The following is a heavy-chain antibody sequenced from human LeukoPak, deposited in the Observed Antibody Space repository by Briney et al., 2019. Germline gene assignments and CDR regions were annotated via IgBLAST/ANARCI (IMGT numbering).Heavy chain of an antibody. J-gene: IGHJ4*02. Sequence: SETLSLTCTVSRGSISSYYWSWIRQPPGKGLEWIGYIYYSESTNYNPSLKSRVTISIDASKNQFSLKLSSVTAADTAVYYCASSGSSGRIYYWGQGTLVTVSS. V-gene: IGHV4-59*01. D-gene: IGHD3-10*01. CDR2: IYYSEST. CDR3: ASSGSSGRIYY. CDR1: RGSISSYY.